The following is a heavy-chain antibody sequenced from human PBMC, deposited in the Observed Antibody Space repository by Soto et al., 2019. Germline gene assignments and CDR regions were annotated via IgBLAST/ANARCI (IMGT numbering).Heavy chain of an antibody. CDR1: GFTFSSYS. CDR3: AREPKYCSSTCCYPGGLDY. CDR2: ISSSSSYI. V-gene: IGHV3-21*01. Sequence: EVQLVESGGGLVKPGGSLRLSCAASGFTFSSYSMNWVRQAPGKGLEWVSSISSSSSYIYYADSVKGRFTISRDNAKNPLSRQINRLSAEDTSVYYCAREPKYCSSTCCYPGGLDYWGQGTLVTVSS. J-gene: IGHJ4*02. D-gene: IGHD2-2*01.